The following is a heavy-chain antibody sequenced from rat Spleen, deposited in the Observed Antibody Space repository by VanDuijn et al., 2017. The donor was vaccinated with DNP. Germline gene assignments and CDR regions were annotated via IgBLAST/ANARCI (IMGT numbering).Heavy chain of an antibody. V-gene: IGHV5-22*01. CDR1: GFSFSDYY. CDR2: ISYEGSST. Sequence: EVKLLESGGGLVQPGGSMRLSCAASGFSFSDYYMAWVRQAPKKGLEWVASISYEGSSTYYRDSVKGRFTISRDDAKSTLYLQMESLRSEDTATYYCARVQLGYYALDAWGQGTSVTVSS. D-gene: IGHD5-1*01. J-gene: IGHJ4*01. CDR3: ARVQLGYYALDA.